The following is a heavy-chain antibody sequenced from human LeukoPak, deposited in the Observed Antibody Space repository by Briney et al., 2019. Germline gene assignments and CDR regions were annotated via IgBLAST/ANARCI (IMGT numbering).Heavy chain of an antibody. J-gene: IGHJ4*02. Sequence: PGRSLRLSCAVSGFTFSSYGMHWVRQAPGKGLEWVAVISYDGSNKYYADSVKGRFTISRDNSKNTLYLQMNSLRAEDTAVYYCARGGYFDWLSLFDYWGQGTLVTVSS. CDR3: ARGGYFDWLSLFDY. D-gene: IGHD3-9*01. CDR1: GFTFSSYG. CDR2: ISYDGSNK. V-gene: IGHV3-30*03.